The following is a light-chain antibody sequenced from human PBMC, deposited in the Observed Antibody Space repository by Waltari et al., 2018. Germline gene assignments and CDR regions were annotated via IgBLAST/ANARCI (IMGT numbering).Light chain of an antibody. CDR3: ASWDDSHYV. Sequence: QSVLTQPPSASETPGQRVTISCSGSNANPGSNYLYWYQHLPGTAPKLLIYRNNQRPSGVPDRFSASKSGTSASLAIDGLRSEDEAIYYCASWDDSHYVFGPGTQVTVL. CDR1: NANPGSNY. V-gene: IGLV1-47*01. CDR2: RNN. J-gene: IGLJ1*01.